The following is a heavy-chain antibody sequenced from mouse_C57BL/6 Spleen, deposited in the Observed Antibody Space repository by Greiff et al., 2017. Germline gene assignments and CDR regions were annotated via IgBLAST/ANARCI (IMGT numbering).Heavy chain of an antibody. CDR2: IYPGSGST. V-gene: IGHV1-55*01. J-gene: IGHJ2*01. Sequence: QVQLQQPGAELVKPGASVKMSCKASGYTFTSYWITWVKQRPGQGLEWIGDIYPGSGSTNYNEKFKSKATLTVDTSSSTAYMQLSSLTSEDSAVYYWASPLAGTDDFDYWGQGTTLTVSS. D-gene: IGHD4-1*01. CDR1: GYTFTSYW. CDR3: ASPLAGTDDFDY.